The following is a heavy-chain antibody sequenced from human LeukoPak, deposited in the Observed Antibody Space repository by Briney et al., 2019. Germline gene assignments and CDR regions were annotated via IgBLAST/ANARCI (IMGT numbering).Heavy chain of an antibody. D-gene: IGHD2-15*01. CDR2: IYYSGST. CDR1: GGSISSYY. Sequence: SQTLSLTCTVSGGSISSYYWSWIRQPPGKGLEWVGYIYYSGSTNYNPSLKSRVTISVDTSKNQFSLELSSVTAADTAAYYCARDNLDCSGGSCYRTGFDPWGQGTLVTVSS. V-gene: IGHV4-59*01. CDR3: ARDNLDCSGGSCYRTGFDP. J-gene: IGHJ5*02.